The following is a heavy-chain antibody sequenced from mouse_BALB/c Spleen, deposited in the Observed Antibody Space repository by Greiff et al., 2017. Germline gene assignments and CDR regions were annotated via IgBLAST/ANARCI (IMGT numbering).Heavy chain of an antibody. CDR2: IDPANGNT. V-gene: IGHV14-3*02. CDR3: ARGLGYYAMDY. J-gene: IGHJ4*01. CDR1: GFNIKDTY. Sequence: VQLQQSGAELVKPGASVKLSCTASGFNIKDTYMHWVKQRPEQGLEWIGRIDPANGNTKYDPKFQGKATITADTSSNTAYLQLSSLTSEDTAVYYCARGLGYYAMDYWGQGTSVTVSS.